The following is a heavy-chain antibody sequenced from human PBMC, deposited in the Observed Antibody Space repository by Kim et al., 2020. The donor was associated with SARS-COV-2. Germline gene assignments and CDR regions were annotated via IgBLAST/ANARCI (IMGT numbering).Heavy chain of an antibody. CDR1: GFTFSSYG. CDR3: ARELAPREGIAAAVGYYYYGMDV. J-gene: IGHJ6*02. D-gene: IGHD6-13*01. CDR2: IWYDGSNK. V-gene: IGHV3-33*01. Sequence: GGSLRLSCAASGFTFSSYGMHWVRQAPGKGLEWVAVIWYDGSNKYYADSVKGRFTISRDNSKNTLYLQMNSLRAEDTAVYYCARELAPREGIAAAVGYYYYGMDVWGQGTTVTVSS.